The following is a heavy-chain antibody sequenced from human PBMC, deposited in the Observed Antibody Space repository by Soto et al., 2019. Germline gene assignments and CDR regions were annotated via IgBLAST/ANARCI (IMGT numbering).Heavy chain of an antibody. Sequence: GSLRLSCAASGFTFSSYAMHWVRQAPGKGLEWVAVISYDGSNKYYADSVKGRFTISRDNSKNTLYLQMNSLRAEDTAVYYCARPDIRSHGYFQHRGQGTLVTVSS. J-gene: IGHJ1*01. CDR1: GFTFSSYA. CDR3: ARPDIRSHGYFQH. CDR2: ISYDGSNK. D-gene: IGHD1-26*01. V-gene: IGHV3-30-3*01.